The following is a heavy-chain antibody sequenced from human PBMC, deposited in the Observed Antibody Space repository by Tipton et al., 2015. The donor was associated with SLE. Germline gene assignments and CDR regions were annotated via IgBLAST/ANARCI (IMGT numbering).Heavy chain of an antibody. Sequence: TLSLTCSVSGGSTTSYYWSWIRQSPGKGLEWIGYIDYSGTTNYNPSLKSRVTISVDTSRSQFSLRLSSVTAADTAVYYCARDEYRYDTTGYHLLGHFDFWGQGTLVTVSS. CDR2: IDYSGTT. CDR3: ARDEYRYDTTGYHLLGHFDF. J-gene: IGHJ4*02. CDR1: GGSTTSYY. V-gene: IGHV4-59*01. D-gene: IGHD3-22*01.